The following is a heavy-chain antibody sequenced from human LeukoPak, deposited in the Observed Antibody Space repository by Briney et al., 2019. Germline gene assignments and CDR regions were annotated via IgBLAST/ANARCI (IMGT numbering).Heavy chain of an antibody. CDR3: ARGILTYSGSCRYFQH. D-gene: IGHD1-26*01. V-gene: IGHV1-69*05. Sequence: ASVKVSCKASGGTFSSYAISWVRQAPGQGLEWMGRIIPIFGTANYAQKFQGRVTITTDESTSTAYMELSSLRSEDTAVYYCARGILTYSGSCRYFQHWGQGTLVTVSS. CDR2: IIPIFGTA. CDR1: GGTFSSYA. J-gene: IGHJ1*01.